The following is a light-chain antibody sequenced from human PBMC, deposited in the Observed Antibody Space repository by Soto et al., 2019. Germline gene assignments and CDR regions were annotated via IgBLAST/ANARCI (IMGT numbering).Light chain of an antibody. CDR1: SSNIGNNY. CDR2: DNN. CDR3: GTWDSSLSAVV. J-gene: IGLJ2*01. V-gene: IGLV1-51*01. Sequence: QSVLTQPPSVSAAPGQKVTISCSGSSSNIGNNYVSWYQQLPGTAPKLLISDNNKRPSGIPDRCSGSKSGTSATLGITGLQTGDEADYYCGTWDSSLSAVVFGGGTKVTVL.